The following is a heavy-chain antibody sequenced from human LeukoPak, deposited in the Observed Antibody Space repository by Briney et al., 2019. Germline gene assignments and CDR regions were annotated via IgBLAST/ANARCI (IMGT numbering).Heavy chain of an antibody. CDR2: IKSKTDGATT. CDR3: NPDTDPS. CDR1: GFTFSSYE. V-gene: IGHV3-15*01. Sequence: GGSLRLSCAASGFTFSSYEMNWVRQAPGKGLEWVGRIKSKTDGATTEYAAPVKGRFTISRDDSKNTLYLQMNSLKTEDTAVYYCNPDTDPSWGQGTLVTVSS. D-gene: IGHD4-11*01. J-gene: IGHJ5*02.